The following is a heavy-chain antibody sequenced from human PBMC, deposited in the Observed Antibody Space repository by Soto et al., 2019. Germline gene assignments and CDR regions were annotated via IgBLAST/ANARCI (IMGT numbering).Heavy chain of an antibody. Sequence: VASVKVSCKASGFTFTSSAVQWVRQARGQRLEWIGWIVVGSGNTNYAQKFQERVTITRDMSTSTAYMELSSLRSEDTAVYYCAAEGKWELRTFDYWGQGTLVTVSS. CDR2: IVVGSGNT. V-gene: IGHV1-58*01. J-gene: IGHJ4*02. CDR3: AAEGKWELRTFDY. CDR1: GFTFTSSA. D-gene: IGHD1-26*01.